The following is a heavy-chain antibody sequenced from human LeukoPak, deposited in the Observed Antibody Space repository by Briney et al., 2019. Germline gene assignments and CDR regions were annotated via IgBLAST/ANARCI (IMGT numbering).Heavy chain of an antibody. J-gene: IGHJ4*02. CDR2: IIPIFGTS. CDR3: ASQYSSSGPYYFDY. Sequence: GASVKVSCKASGGTFSSYAISWVRQAPGQGLEWMGGIIPIFGTSNYAQKFQGRVTITSDESTSTAYMEMSNLRSEETAVYYCASQYSSSGPYYFDYWGQGTLVNVSS. D-gene: IGHD6-6*01. V-gene: IGHV1-69*01. CDR1: GGTFSSYA.